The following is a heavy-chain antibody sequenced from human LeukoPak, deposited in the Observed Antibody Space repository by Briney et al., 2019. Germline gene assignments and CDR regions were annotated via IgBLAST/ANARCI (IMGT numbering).Heavy chain of an antibody. D-gene: IGHD5-18*01. J-gene: IGHJ4*02. Sequence: SQTLSLTCTVSGGSISSGGYYWSWIRQHPGKGLEWIGYIYYSGSTYYNPSLKSRATISVDTSKNQFSLKLSSVTAADTAVYYCARVGYSYGIDYWGQGTLVTVSS. CDR3: ARVGYSYGIDY. CDR2: IYYSGST. CDR1: GGSISSGGYY. V-gene: IGHV4-31*03.